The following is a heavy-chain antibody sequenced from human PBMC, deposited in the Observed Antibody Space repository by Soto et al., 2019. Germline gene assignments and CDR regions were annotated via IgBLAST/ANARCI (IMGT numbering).Heavy chain of an antibody. V-gene: IGHV4-59*01. CDR1: GGSISSYY. CDR2: IYYSGST. CDR3: ARVIGTDYDYVWGSYRPPNWFDP. J-gene: IGHJ5*02. Sequence: LSLTCTVSGGSISSYYWSWIRQPPGKGLEWIGYIYYSGSTNYNPSLKSRVTISVDTSKNQFSLKLSSVTAADTAVYYCARVIGTDYDYVWGSYRPPNWFDPWGQGTLVTVSS. D-gene: IGHD3-16*02.